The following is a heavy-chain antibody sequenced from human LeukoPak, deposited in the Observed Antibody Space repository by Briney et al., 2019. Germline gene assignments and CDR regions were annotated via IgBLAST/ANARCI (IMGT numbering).Heavy chain of an antibody. V-gene: IGHV1-8*01. D-gene: IGHD2-2*01. CDR1: GYTFTSYD. CDR3: ARASRYCSSTSCYRGDY. J-gene: IGHJ4*02. Sequence: ASVKVSCKASGYTFTSYDINWVRQATGQGLEWMGWMNPNSGNTGYAQKFQGRVTMTRNTSISTAYMELSSLRSEDTAVYYYARASRYCSSTSCYRGDYWGQGTLVTVSS. CDR2: MNPNSGNT.